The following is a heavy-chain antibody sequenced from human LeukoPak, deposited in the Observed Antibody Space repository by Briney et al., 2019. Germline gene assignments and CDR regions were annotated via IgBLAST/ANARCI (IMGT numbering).Heavy chain of an antibody. CDR2: ISSSGSTI. CDR1: GFTFSSYW. V-gene: IGHV3-48*04. Sequence: GGSLRLSCVASGFTFSSYWMSWVRQAPGKGLEWVSYISSSGSTIYYADSVKGRFTIFRDNAKNSLYLQMNSLRAEDTAVYYCAELGITMIGGVWGKGTTVTISS. J-gene: IGHJ6*04. D-gene: IGHD3-10*02. CDR3: AELGITMIGGV.